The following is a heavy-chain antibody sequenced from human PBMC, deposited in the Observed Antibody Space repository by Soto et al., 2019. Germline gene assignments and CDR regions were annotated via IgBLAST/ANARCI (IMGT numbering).Heavy chain of an antibody. CDR3: ARLVADSSWYHYGLDV. V-gene: IGHV2-26*03. CDR2: IFSNNER. CDR1: GFSLTTGRMG. D-gene: IGHD6-13*01. Sequence: QVTLKESGPVLVKATETLTLTCNISGFSLTTGRMGVSWIRQPPGKALEWGALIFSNNERSYSTSLQSRLSLSDDTSKSQVVLTMTNVDPVDTATYFCARLVADSSWYHYGLDVWGQGTTVTVS. J-gene: IGHJ6*02.